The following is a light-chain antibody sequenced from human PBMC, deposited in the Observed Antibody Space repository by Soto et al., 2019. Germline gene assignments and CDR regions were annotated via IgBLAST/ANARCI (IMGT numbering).Light chain of an antibody. V-gene: IGKV1-39*01. Sequence: DVQVTQSPSSLSASVGDRVTITCRASQNINNYLNWYQQKPGNAPKLLISVESNLQSGVPSRFSGRGSGTEFTLTISSLQPEDFATYYCQQSYNTPLTLGGGTKGDIK. CDR3: QQSYNTPLT. J-gene: IGKJ4*01. CDR2: VES. CDR1: QNINNY.